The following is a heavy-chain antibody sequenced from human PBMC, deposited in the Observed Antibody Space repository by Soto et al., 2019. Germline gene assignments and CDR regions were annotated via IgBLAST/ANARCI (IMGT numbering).Heavy chain of an antibody. CDR1: GFTFSSYA. V-gene: IGHV3-23*01. D-gene: IGHD2-15*01. Sequence: EVQLLESGGGLVQPGGSLRLSCAASGFTFSSYAMNWVRQAPGKGLEWVSTINTSGGNTYYADSVKGRFTISRDNSKNTLYLQMNSLRAEDTAVYYCAKDLGVRIFDHCGQGTLVSVSS. CDR3: AKDLGVRIFDH. J-gene: IGHJ4*02. CDR2: INTSGGNT.